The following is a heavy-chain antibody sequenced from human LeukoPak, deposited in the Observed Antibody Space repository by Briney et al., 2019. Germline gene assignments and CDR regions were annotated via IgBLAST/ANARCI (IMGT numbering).Heavy chain of an antibody. D-gene: IGHD2-21*02. CDR3: ATDRPAYCGGDCYPFQH. Sequence: ASVKVSCRVSGYTLTELSIHWVPQAPGEGLEWMGGFDFEDGETIYAQKFQGRVTMTEDTSTDTAYMELSSLRSEDTAIYYCATDRPAYCGGDCYPFQHWGQGTLVTVSS. J-gene: IGHJ1*01. CDR2: FDFEDGET. V-gene: IGHV1-24*01. CDR1: GYTLTELS.